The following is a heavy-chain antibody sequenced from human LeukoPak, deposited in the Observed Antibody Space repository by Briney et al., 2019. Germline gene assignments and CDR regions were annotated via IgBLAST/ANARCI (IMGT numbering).Heavy chain of an antibody. J-gene: IGHJ4*02. Sequence: GGSLRLSCAASGFTFTNYWMLWVRQAPGKGLVWVSRIERDGSSTRYADPVKGRFLMSRDNAKNTVDLQMNSLRAEDTAVYYCARAAYSRSPDYWGQGALVTVSS. D-gene: IGHD6-13*01. V-gene: IGHV3-74*01. CDR2: IERDGSST. CDR3: ARAAYSRSPDY. CDR1: GFTFTNYW.